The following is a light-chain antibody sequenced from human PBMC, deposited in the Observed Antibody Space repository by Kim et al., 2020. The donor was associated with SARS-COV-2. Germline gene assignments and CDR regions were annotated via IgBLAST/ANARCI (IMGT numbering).Light chain of an antibody. Sequence: RWERAARSCRASQSVDTYLAWYQQRPGQAPRLLVYDASNRATGVPDRFSGSGSGTDFTLTISSLEPEYFSTCYCQQRNSWLPAVTFGGGTKVDIK. CDR2: DAS. CDR3: QQRNSWLPAVT. V-gene: IGKV3-11*01. J-gene: IGKJ4*01. CDR1: QSVDTY.